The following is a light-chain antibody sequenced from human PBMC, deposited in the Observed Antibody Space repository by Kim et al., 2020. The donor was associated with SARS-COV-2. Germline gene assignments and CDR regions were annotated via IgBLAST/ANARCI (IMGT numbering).Light chain of an antibody. J-gene: IGLJ1*01. CDR1: KLGVRF. V-gene: IGLV3-1*01. CDR3: QAWDTKV. CDR2: QDS. Sequence: VSVSAGQTANITCSGGKLGVRFASWYQLKPGQSPVLVIYQDSRRPSGIPERFSGSNSGNTDTLTISGTQAMDEADYYCQAWDTKVFGTGTKVTVL.